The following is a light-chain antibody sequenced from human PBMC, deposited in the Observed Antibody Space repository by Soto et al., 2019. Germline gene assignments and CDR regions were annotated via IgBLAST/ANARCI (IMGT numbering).Light chain of an antibody. V-gene: IGKV3-20*01. CDR2: GAS. Sequence: EIVLTQSPGTLSLSPGERATLSCRASQSVSSSYLAWYQQKPGQAPRLLIYGASSRATGIPDRFSGSGSATDFTLTISRLEPEDFALYYCQHYGRSPITFGQATRLGL. J-gene: IGKJ5*01. CDR3: QHYGRSPIT. CDR1: QSVSSSY.